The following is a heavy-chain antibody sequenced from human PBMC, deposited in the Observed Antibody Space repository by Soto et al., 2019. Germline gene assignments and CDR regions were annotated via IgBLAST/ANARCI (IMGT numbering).Heavy chain of an antibody. CDR2: ISYDGSYK. J-gene: IGHJ6*02. D-gene: IGHD2-2*01. CDR3: AKGPEGYCSSTRCYTYHGLDV. V-gene: IGHV3-30*18. CDR1: GFTFSSYV. Sequence: GGSLRLSCAASGFTFSSYVMHWVRQAPGKGLEWVAVISYDGSYKYYADSVKGRFTISRDNSKHTLYLQMSSLRVEDTAVYYCAKGPEGYCSSTRCYTYHGLDVWGQGTTVTVSS.